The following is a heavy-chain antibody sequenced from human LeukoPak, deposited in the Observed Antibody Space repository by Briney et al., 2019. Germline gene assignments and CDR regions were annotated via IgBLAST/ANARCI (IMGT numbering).Heavy chain of an antibody. V-gene: IGHV1-8*03. J-gene: IGHJ6*03. Sequence: ASVKVSCKASVYTFTSYDINWVRQATGQGLEWMGWMNPNSGNTGYAQKFQGRVTITRNTSISTAYMELSSLRSEDTAVYYCARVGIAAAGPYYMDVWGKGTTVTVSS. D-gene: IGHD6-13*01. CDR1: VYTFTSYD. CDR3: ARVGIAAAGPYYMDV. CDR2: MNPNSGNT.